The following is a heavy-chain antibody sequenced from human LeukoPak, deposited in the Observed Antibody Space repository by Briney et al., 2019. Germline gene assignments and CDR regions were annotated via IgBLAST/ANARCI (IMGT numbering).Heavy chain of an antibody. CDR2: IKEDGSEK. V-gene: IGHV3-7*01. J-gene: IGHJ4*02. D-gene: IGHD3-22*01. CDR1: GFSFSGFW. Sequence: GSLRLSCAGSGFSFSGFWMSWVRQAPGKGLEWVANIKEDGSEKYYLDSVKGRFTISRDNAKNSLYLQMNSLRVKDTAMYYCARGGSGYDYWGQGTLVTVSS. CDR3: ARGGSGYDY.